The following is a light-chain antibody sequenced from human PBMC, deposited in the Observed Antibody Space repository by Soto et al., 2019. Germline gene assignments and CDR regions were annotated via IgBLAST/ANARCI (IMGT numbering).Light chain of an antibody. CDR3: QQYNGHSLT. V-gene: IGKV1-5*03. CDR2: KAS. CDR1: QSISNW. J-gene: IGKJ4*01. Sequence: DIQMTQSPSTLSASVGDRVTITCRASQSISNWLAWYQQKAGKAPKLLIYKASNLESGVPSRFSASGSGTEFTLTISSLQPDDFATYYCQQYNGHSLTFGGGTKVEI.